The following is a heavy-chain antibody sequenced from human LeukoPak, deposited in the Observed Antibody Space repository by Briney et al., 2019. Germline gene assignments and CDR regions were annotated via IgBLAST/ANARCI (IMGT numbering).Heavy chain of an antibody. CDR2: IYYSGST. Sequence: PSETLSLTCTVSGGSISSSSYYWGWIRQPPGKGLEWIGSIYYSGSTYYNPSLKSRVTISVDTSKNQFSLKLSSVTAADTAVYYCARAPQLWLHYYYYMDVWGKGTTVTVSS. D-gene: IGHD5-18*01. CDR1: GGSISSSSYY. V-gene: IGHV4-39*07. J-gene: IGHJ6*03. CDR3: ARAPQLWLHYYYYMDV.